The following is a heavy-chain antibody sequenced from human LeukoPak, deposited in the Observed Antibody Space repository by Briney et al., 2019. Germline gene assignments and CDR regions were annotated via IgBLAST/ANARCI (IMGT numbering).Heavy chain of an antibody. D-gene: IGHD2-15*01. CDR3: VKTGYCSGGSCDNWFDP. CDR2: IIPILGIA. CDR1: GGTFSSYA. Sequence: GASVKVSCKASGGTFSSYAISWVRQAPGQGLEWMGRIIPILGIANYAQKFQGRVTITADKSTSTAYMELSSLRSEDTAVYYCVKTGYCSGGSCDNWFDPRGQGTLVTVSS. J-gene: IGHJ5*02. V-gene: IGHV1-69*04.